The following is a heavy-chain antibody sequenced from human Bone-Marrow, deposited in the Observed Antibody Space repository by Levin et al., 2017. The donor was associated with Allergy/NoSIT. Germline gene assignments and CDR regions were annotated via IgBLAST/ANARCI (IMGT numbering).Heavy chain of an antibody. D-gene: IGHD1-26*01. CDR2: IWYDGSHK. CDR1: GFTFSAFG. V-gene: IGHV3-33*01. Sequence: PGGSLRLSCAASGFTFSAFGMHWVRQAPGRGLEWVAVIWYDGSHKFYADSVKGRFTISRDNSKNTHYLQMNSLRAEDTAVYYCTRDRGEWGQFYFDYWGQGILVTVSS. J-gene: IGHJ4*02. CDR3: TRDRGEWGQFYFDY.